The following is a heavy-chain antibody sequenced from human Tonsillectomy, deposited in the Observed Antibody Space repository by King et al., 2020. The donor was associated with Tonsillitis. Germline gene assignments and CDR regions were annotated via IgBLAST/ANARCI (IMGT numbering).Heavy chain of an antibody. CDR2: IDWDDDK. Sequence: QVTLKESGPALVKPTQTLTLTCTFSGFSLSTSGMCVSWIRQPPGKALEWLARIDWDDDKYYSTSLKTRLTISKDTSKNQVVLTMTNMDPVDTATYYCARISIAAAGNGGWVAHYYMDVWGKGTTVTVSS. J-gene: IGHJ6*03. CDR1: GFSLSTSGMC. V-gene: IGHV2-70*15. CDR3: ARISIAAAGNGGWVAHYYMDV. D-gene: IGHD6-13*01.